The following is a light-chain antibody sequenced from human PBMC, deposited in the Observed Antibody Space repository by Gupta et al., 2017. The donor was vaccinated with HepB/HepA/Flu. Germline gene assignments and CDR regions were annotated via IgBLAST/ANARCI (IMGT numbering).Light chain of an antibody. J-gene: IGKJ4*01. CDR3: RQHNHYPPIT. CDR1: QGIRND. Sequence: DIQMTQSPSSLSASVGDRVTITCRASQGIRNDLGWYQQKPGKAPKRLIFAASSLQGGVPSRFSGSGFGTEXTLTISXRQPEDFATYYCRQHNHYPPITFGXGTKVEIK. V-gene: IGKV1-17*01. CDR2: AAS.